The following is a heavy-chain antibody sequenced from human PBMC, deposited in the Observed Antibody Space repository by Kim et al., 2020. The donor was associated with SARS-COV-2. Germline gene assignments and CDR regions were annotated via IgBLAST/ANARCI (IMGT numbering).Heavy chain of an antibody. V-gene: IGHV3-30*04. D-gene: IGHD3-10*01. CDR2: ISYDGSNK. CDR3: ARDSYGSRGMDV. CDR1: GFTFSSYA. J-gene: IGHJ6*02. Sequence: GGSLRLSCAASGFTFSSYAMHWVRQAPGKGLEWVAVISYDGSNKYYADSVKGRFTISRDNSKNTLYLQMNSLRAEDTAVYYCARDSYGSRGMDVWGQGTTVTVSS.